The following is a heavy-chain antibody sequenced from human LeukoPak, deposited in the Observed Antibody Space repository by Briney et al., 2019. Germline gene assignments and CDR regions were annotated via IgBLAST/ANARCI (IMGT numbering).Heavy chain of an antibody. CDR3: ASPPGAGDAFDI. Sequence: GSLRLSCTASGFTFSSYAMSWIRQPPGKGLEWIGSIYYSGSTYYNPSLKSRVTISVDTSKNQFSLKLSSVTAADTAVYYCASPPGAGDAFDIWGQGTMVTVSS. D-gene: IGHD1-26*01. V-gene: IGHV4-39*01. CDR1: GFTFSSYA. CDR2: IYYSGST. J-gene: IGHJ3*02.